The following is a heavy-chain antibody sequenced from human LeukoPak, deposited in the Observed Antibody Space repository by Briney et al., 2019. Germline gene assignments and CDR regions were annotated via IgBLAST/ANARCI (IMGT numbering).Heavy chain of an antibody. CDR2: IYYSGST. D-gene: IGHD3-22*01. Sequence: KASETLSLTCTVSGGSISSGGYYWSWIRQHPGKGLEWIGYIYYSGSTNYNPSLKSRVTISVDTSKNQFSLKLSSVTAADTAVYYCARDRVYDSSGTYDAFDIWGQGTMVTVSS. V-gene: IGHV4-61*08. J-gene: IGHJ3*02. CDR3: ARDRVYDSSGTYDAFDI. CDR1: GGSISSGGYY.